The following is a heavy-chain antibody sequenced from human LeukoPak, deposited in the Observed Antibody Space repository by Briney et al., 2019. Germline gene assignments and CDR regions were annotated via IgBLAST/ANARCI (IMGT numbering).Heavy chain of an antibody. CDR1: GFTFSSYG. CDR2: IRNDGANK. Sequence: GGSLRLSCAASGFTFSSYGMHWVRQAPGKGLEWVAFIRNDGANKYYADSVKGRFTISRDNSKNTLYLQMNSLRAEDTAVYYCARSFTAAGNYFDYWGRGTLVTVSS. CDR3: ARSFTAAGNYFDY. V-gene: IGHV3-30*02. J-gene: IGHJ4*02. D-gene: IGHD6-13*01.